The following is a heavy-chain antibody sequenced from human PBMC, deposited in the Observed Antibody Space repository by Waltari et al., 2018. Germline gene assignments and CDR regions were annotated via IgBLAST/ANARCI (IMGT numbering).Heavy chain of an antibody. V-gene: IGHV4-39*01. CDR3: ASATYDFWSGYYQGGADYYYYGMDV. CDR2: IYYSGST. D-gene: IGHD3-3*01. CDR1: GGSISSSSYY. Sequence: QLQLQESGPGLVKPSETLSLTCTVSGGSISSSSYYWGWIRQPPGKGLEWIGGIYYSGSTYYNPSLKSRVTISVDTSKNQFSLKLSSVTAADTAVYYCASATYDFWSGYYQGGADYYYYGMDVWGQGTTVTVSS. J-gene: IGHJ6*02.